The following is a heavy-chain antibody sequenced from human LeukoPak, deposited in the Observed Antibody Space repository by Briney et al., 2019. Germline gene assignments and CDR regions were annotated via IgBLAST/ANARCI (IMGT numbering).Heavy chain of an antibody. J-gene: IGHJ4*02. CDR1: GFTLSTYT. D-gene: IGHD2-15*01. CDR2: IGPDGSEK. Sequence: PGGSLRLSCAASGFTLSTYTMNWVRQAPGKGLEWVANIGPDGSEKYYVDSVKDRFTVSRDNAKNSLYLQMDSLRAEDTAVYYCSYTLDYWGQGTLVTVSS. V-gene: IGHV3-7*01. CDR3: SYTLDY.